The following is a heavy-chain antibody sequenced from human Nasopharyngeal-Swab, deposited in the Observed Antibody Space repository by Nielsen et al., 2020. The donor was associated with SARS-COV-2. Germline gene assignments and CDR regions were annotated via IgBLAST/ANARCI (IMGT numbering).Heavy chain of an antibody. CDR1: GFTFSSYA. CDR2: ISGSGGST. Sequence: GESLKISCAASGFTFSSYAMSWVRQAPGKGLEWVSAISGSGGSTYYADSVKGRFTISRDNSKNTLYLQMNSLRAEDTAVYYCAKDPYHYDSSGYLDAFDIWGQGTMVTVSS. CDR3: AKDPYHYDSSGYLDAFDI. V-gene: IGHV3-23*01. J-gene: IGHJ3*02. D-gene: IGHD3-22*01.